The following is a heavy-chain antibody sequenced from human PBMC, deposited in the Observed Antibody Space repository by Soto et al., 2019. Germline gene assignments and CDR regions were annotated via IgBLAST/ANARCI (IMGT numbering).Heavy chain of an antibody. Sequence: PSETLSLTCTVSGGSISSYYWSWIRQPPGKGLEWIGYIYYSGSTNYNPSLKSRVTISVDTAKNQFSLKLSSVTAADTAVYYCARGWAAAGMRGNYYYYGMDVWGQGTTVTVS. J-gene: IGHJ6*02. V-gene: IGHV4-59*01. CDR3: ARGWAAAGMRGNYYYYGMDV. CDR1: GGSISSYY. D-gene: IGHD6-13*01. CDR2: IYYSGST.